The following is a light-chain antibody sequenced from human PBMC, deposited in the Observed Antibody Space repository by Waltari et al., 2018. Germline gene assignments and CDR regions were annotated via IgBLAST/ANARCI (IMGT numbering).Light chain of an antibody. CDR1: QSVHNY. CDR3: QQPGF. Sequence: EVVLTQSPATLSLSPGERATLSCRASQSVHNYLAWYQQKPGQAPRLLIYDASNRATGIPARFSGSGSGTDFTLTISSLESEDSAVYYCQQPGFFGGGTMVEIK. V-gene: IGKV3-11*01. CDR2: DAS. J-gene: IGKJ4*01.